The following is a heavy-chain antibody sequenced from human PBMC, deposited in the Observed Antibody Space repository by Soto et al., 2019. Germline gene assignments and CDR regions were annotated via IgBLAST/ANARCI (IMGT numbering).Heavy chain of an antibody. V-gene: IGHV4-59*01. J-gene: IGHJ4*02. CDR1: GGSISSYY. Sequence: SETLSLTCTVSGGSISSYYWSWIRQPPGKGLEWIGYIYYSGSTNYNPSLKSRVTISVDTSKNQFSLELSSVTAADTAVYYCASSRRGYFDYWGQGTLVTVSS. D-gene: IGHD3-10*01. CDR3: ASSRRGYFDY. CDR2: IYYSGST.